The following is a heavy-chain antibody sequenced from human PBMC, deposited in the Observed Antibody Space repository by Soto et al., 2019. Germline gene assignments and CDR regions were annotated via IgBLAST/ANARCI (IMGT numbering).Heavy chain of an antibody. CDR2: IYYSGST. V-gene: IGHV4-59*08. CDR3: ATPVVVVPSLYYMDV. D-gene: IGHD2-2*01. Sequence: QVQLQESGPGLVKPSETLSLTCTVSGGSISSYYWSWIRQPPGKGLEWLGYIYYSGSTNYNPSLNIRVPISAATSRNQFSLRLSSVTAADTAVYYCATPVVVVPSLYYMDVWGKGTTVTVSS. J-gene: IGHJ6*03. CDR1: GGSISSYY.